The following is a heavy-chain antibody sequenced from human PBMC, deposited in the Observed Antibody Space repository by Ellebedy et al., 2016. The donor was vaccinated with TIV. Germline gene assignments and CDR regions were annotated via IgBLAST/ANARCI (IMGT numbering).Heavy chain of an antibody. CDR1: GYTFTSYY. CDR3: ASQGGDGYTIQGGIDY. CDR2: INPSGGST. V-gene: IGHV1-46*01. Sequence: ASVKVSCKASGYTFTSYYMHWVRQAPGQGLEWMGIINPSGGSTSYAQKFQGRVTMTRDTSTSTVYMELSSLRSEDTAVYYCASQGGDGYTIQGGIDYWGQGTLVTVSS. D-gene: IGHD5-24*01. J-gene: IGHJ4*02.